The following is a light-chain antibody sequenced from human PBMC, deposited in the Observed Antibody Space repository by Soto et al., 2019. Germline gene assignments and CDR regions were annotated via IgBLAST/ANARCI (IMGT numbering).Light chain of an antibody. V-gene: IGKV1-5*01. CDR1: QSISSW. CDR2: DAS. Sequence: DIQISQSPSALASSLVYSFTITCRASQSISSWLAWYQQKPGKAPKLLIYDASSLESGVPSRFSGSGSGTEFTLTISSLQPDDFATYYCQQYNSYPWTFGQGTKVDIK. J-gene: IGKJ1*01. CDR3: QQYNSYPWT.